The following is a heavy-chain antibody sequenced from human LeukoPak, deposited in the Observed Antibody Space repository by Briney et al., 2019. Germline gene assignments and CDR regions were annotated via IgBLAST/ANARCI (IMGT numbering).Heavy chain of an antibody. D-gene: IGHD3-3*01. Sequence: SETLSLTCAASGYSISSGYYWGWIRQPPGKGLEWIGSIYHSGSNYYNPSLKSRVTISVDTSKNQFSLKLSSVTAADTAVYYCARTYYDFWSGYYTDYYYYMDVWGKGTTVTVSS. CDR3: ARTYYDFWSGYYTDYYYYMDV. V-gene: IGHV4-38-2*01. J-gene: IGHJ6*03. CDR1: GYSISSGYY. CDR2: IYHSGSN.